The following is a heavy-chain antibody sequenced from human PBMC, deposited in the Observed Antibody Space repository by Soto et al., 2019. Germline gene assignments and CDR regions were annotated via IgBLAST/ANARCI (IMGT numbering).Heavy chain of an antibody. CDR2: IIPIFGTA. Sequence: SGKVSCKASGGTFSSYAISCVRRAPGQVLEWMGGIIPIFGTANYTQKFQGRVTITADESTSTAYMELSSLRSEDTAVYYCARGPPRGITIFGATNWFDPWGQGTLVTVSS. V-gene: IGHV1-69*13. CDR3: ARGPPRGITIFGATNWFDP. D-gene: IGHD3-3*01. J-gene: IGHJ5*02. CDR1: GGTFSSYA.